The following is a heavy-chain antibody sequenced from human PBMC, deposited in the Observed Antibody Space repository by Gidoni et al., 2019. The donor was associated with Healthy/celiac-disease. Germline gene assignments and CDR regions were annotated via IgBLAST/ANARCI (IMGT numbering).Heavy chain of an antibody. J-gene: IGHJ4*02. CDR1: GYSFTSYW. V-gene: IGHV5-10-1*01. D-gene: IGHD5-18*01. CDR2: IDPSDSLT. Sequence: EVQLVQSGAEGKKPGESLRISCKGSGYSFTSYWLSWVRQMPGKGLAWMGWIDPSDSLTNYSPSFPGHFTIPADKSISTAYLQWSSLKASDTAMYYCARYRTVSGYSYERDIYYFDYWGQGTLVTVSS. CDR3: ARYRTVSGYSYERDIYYFDY.